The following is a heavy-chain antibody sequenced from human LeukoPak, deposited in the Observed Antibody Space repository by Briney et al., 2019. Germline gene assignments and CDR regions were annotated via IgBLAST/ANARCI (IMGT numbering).Heavy chain of an antibody. Sequence: GGSLRLSCAASGFTFSSYWMSWVRQAPGKGLEWVANIKQDGSVKYYVDSVKGRFTISRDNAKNSLYLQMNSLRAEDTAVYYCARPQWTDAFDIWGQGTMVTVSS. D-gene: IGHD6-19*01. V-gene: IGHV3-7*01. CDR1: GFTFSSYW. CDR2: IKQDGSVK. CDR3: ARPQWTDAFDI. J-gene: IGHJ3*02.